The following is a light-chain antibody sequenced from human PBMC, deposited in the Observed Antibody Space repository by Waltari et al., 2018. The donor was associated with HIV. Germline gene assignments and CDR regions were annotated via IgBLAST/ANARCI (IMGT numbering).Light chain of an antibody. V-gene: IGLV7-43*01. J-gene: IGLJ2*01. CDR2: GGN. CDR1: FGTVSTSCY. Sequence: QTVVTQESSLTVSPGGTVTLTCGLTFGTVSTSCYPNWWQQKPGHPPTALSYGGNTIHRWTPARYSGSILVDKATLTLTAVQPEDEAVYYCLFYVGGSYVFGGGT. CDR3: LFYVGGSYV.